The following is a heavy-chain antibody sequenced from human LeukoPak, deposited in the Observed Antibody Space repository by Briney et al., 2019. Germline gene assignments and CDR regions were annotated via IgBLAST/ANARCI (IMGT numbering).Heavy chain of an antibody. J-gene: IGHJ6*02. D-gene: IGHD1-26*01. CDR1: GFTFSSYA. Sequence: DPGGSLRLSCAASGFTFSSYAVHWVRQAPGKGLEWVAVISYDGSNKYYTDSVKGRFTISRDNSKNTLYLQMNSLRAEDTAVYYCAKLVGQHYYYGMDVWGQGTTVTVSS. CDR2: ISYDGSNK. CDR3: AKLVGQHYYYGMDV. V-gene: IGHV3-30*04.